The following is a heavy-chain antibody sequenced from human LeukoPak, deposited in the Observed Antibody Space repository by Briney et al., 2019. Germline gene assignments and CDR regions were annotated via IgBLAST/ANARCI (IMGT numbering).Heavy chain of an antibody. J-gene: IGHJ4*02. D-gene: IGHD3-22*01. V-gene: IGHV1-69*05. CDR1: GGTFSSYA. CDR2: IIPIFGTA. CDR3: ARDEDSSGYYDY. Sequence: GASVKVSCKASGGTFSSYAISWVRQAPGQGLEWMGGIIPIFGTANYAQKFQGRVTMTTDTSTSTAYMELRSLRSDDTAVYYCARDEDSSGYYDYWGQGTLVTVSS.